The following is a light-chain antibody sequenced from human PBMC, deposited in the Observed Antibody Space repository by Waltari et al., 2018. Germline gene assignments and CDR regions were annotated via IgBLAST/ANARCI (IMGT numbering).Light chain of an antibody. J-gene: IGKJ2*01. V-gene: IGKV3-15*01. Sequence: IVMTQSPATLSVSPGERVTLSCRASQSVSGNLAWYQQKPGQAPRLLMYGASTRAAGVPTRFSGSGSGKEFTVTISSLQSEDFAVYYCQQYNDWPQTFGQGNKLETK. CDR1: QSVSGN. CDR3: QQYNDWPQT. CDR2: GAS.